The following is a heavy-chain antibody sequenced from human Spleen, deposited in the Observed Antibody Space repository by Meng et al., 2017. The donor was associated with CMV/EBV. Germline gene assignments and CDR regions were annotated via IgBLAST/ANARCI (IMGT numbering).Heavy chain of an antibody. CDR3: ARAHEGSGYYDY. Sequence: CATSGFSFSSFRMHWVRQAPGKGLELVAHIKQDGSEKYYVDSVKGRFTISRDNAKNSLYLQMSSLRAEDSAVYYCARAHEGSGYYDYWGQGALVTVSS. V-gene: IGHV3-7*04. CDR1: GFSFSSFR. CDR2: IKQDGSEK. D-gene: IGHD3-10*01. J-gene: IGHJ4*02.